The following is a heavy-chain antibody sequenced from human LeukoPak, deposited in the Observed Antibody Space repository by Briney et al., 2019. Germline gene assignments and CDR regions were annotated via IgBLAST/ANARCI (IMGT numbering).Heavy chain of an antibody. CDR2: IYPGDSDT. J-gene: IGHJ6*02. Sequence: GESLQISCKGSGYIFTSYWIGWGRQLPGKGLEWMGIIYPGDSDTRYSPSFQGQVTISADKSISTAYLQWSSLKASDTAMYYCARSENYYYYGMDVWGQGTTVTVSS. CDR3: ARSENYYYYGMDV. V-gene: IGHV5-51*01. CDR1: GYIFTSYW.